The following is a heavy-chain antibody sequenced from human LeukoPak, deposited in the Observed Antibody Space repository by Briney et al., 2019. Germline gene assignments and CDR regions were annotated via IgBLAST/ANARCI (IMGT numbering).Heavy chain of an antibody. CDR2: ISDNGGRT. CDR1: GFTFSGYA. V-gene: IGHV3-23*01. D-gene: IGHD3-22*01. Sequence: GGSLRLSCAASGFTFSGYAMSWVRQAPGKGLEWVSTISDNGGRTYYADSVKGRFTISRDNSKDTLFLQMNSLRAEDSAVYYCATDREGDPSAYYLVGGQGTLITVSS. J-gene: IGHJ4*02. CDR3: ATDREGDPSAYYLV.